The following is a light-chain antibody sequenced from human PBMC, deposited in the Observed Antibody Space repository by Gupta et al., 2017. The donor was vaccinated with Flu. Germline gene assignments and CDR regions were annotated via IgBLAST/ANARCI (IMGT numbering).Light chain of an antibody. V-gene: IGKV3-15*01. CDR2: SAS. Sequence: EVVMTQSPATLSVSPGERAALSCRASQSVSSDLAWSQQKPGQAPRFLIYSASTRATGIPVRFSGSGSGTEFTLTISSLQSEDFAVYYCQQYNNWPPWTFGQGTKVELK. J-gene: IGKJ1*01. CDR3: QQYNNWPPWT. CDR1: QSVSSD.